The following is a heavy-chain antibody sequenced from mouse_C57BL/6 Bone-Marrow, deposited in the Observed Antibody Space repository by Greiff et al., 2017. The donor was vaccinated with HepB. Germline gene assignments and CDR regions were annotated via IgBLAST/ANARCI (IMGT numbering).Heavy chain of an antibody. J-gene: IGHJ3*01. CDR1: GFNIKDDY. Sequence: VQLKQSGAELVRPGASVKLSCTASGFNIKDDYMHWVKQRPEQGLEWIGWIDPENGDTEYASKFQGKATITADTSSNTAYLQLSSLTSEDTAVYYCTTRGLRGFAYWGQGTLVTVSA. D-gene: IGHD2-4*01. V-gene: IGHV14-4*01. CDR2: IDPENGDT. CDR3: TTRGLRGFAY.